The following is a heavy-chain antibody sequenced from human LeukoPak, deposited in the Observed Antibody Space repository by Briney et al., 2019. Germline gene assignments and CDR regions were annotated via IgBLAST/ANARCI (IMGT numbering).Heavy chain of an antibody. CDR3: AKDLLYYYGSGSYMDY. CDR1: GFTFSSYE. V-gene: IGHV3-48*03. Sequence: PGGSLRLSCAASGFTFSSYEMNWVRQAPGKGLEWVSYISSSGSTIYYADSVKGRFTISRDNSKNTLYLQMNSLRAEDTAVYYCAKDLLYYYGSGSYMDYWGQGTLVTVSS. D-gene: IGHD3-10*01. CDR2: ISSSGSTI. J-gene: IGHJ4*02.